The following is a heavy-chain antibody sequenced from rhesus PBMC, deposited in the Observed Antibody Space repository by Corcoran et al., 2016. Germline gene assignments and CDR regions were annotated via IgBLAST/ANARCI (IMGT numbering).Heavy chain of an antibody. CDR1: GFTFSDYY. D-gene: IGHD3-9*01. CDR2: SSSASSYI. V-gene: IGHV3S16*01. Sequence: EVQLVESGGGLVQPGGSLRLSCAASGFTFSDYYMSWVRQAPGKGLDCVSSSSSASSYIYCADYVKGRFTISRDNAKNSLSLQMNSLKTEDTAVYYCTREGGYGYFDYWGQGVLVTVSS. CDR3: TREGGYGYFDY. J-gene: IGHJ4*01.